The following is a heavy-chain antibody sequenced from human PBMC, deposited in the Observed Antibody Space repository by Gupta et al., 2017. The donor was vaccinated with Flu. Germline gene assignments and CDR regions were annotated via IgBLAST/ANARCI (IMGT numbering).Heavy chain of an antibody. J-gene: IGHJ4*02. D-gene: IGHD2-15*01. CDR3: AKEISLAGDAFDY. CDR1: GFTFDDYA. Sequence: EVQLVESGGGLVQPGRSLRLSCAASGFTFDDYAMHWVRQGPGKGLEWVAAISWNSGSMGYADSVKGRFTISRDNAKNSLYLQMNSLRAEDTALYYCAKEISLAGDAFDYGGQGTLVTVSS. V-gene: IGHV3-9*01. CDR2: ISWNSGSM.